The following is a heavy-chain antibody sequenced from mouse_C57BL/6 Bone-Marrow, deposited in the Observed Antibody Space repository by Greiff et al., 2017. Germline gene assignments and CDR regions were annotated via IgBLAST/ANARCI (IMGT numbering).Heavy chain of an antibody. Sequence: QVQLQQSGSELRSPGSSVKLSCKDFDSEVFPIAYMSWVRQEPGHGFEWIGGILPSIGRTIYGEKFEDKATLAADTRSNTAYLGLNRLTSEDSAICNSAGGLRYFDVWGTGTTVTVSS. D-gene: IGHD3-1*01. V-gene: IGHV15-2*01. CDR1: DSEVFPIAY. CDR3: AGGLRYFDV. J-gene: IGHJ1*03. CDR2: ILPSIGRT.